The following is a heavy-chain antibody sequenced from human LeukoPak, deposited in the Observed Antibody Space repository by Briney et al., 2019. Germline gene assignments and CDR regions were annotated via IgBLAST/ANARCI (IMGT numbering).Heavy chain of an antibody. D-gene: IGHD6-13*01. CDR2: IIPIFGTA. Sequence: SVKVSCKASGGTFSSYAISWVRQAPGQGLEWMGGIIPIFGTADYAQKFQGRVTITADESTSTAYMELSSLRSEDTAVYYCAREAYSSSWQEGYYYGMDVWGQGTTVTVSS. CDR3: AREAYSSSWQEGYYYGMDV. V-gene: IGHV1-69*13. J-gene: IGHJ6*02. CDR1: GGTFSSYA.